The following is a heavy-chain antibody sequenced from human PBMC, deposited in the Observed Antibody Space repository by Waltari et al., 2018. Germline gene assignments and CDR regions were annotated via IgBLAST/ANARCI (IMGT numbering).Heavy chain of an antibody. V-gene: IGHV3-49*04. CDR2: VRNRAYTGTA. J-gene: IGHJ5*01. D-gene: IGHD3-3*01. CDR3: TRVRGDFWSGYRFDF. Sequence: EVQVVESGGGLIEPGQSLRLSCKAAGFTFGDYGMRWVRQAPGKGLEGVGFVRNRAYTGTAEYAAAVKGRFTISRDDSQGIVYLQMNSLKIEDTGRYYCTRVRGDFWSGYRFDFWGQGTQVSVSS. CDR1: GFTFGDYG.